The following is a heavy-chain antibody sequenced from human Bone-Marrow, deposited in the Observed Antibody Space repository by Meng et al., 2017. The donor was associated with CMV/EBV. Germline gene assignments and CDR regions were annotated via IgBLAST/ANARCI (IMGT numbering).Heavy chain of an antibody. Sequence: SETLSLTCTVSGGSISSSSYYWGWIRQPPGKGLEWIGSIYYSGSTYYNPSLKSRVTISVDTSKNQFSLKLSSVTAADTAVYYCARAGWGDFWSGRTQTNWFDPWGQGTLVTVSS. CDR3: ARAGWGDFWSGRTQTNWFDP. CDR1: GGSISSSSYY. V-gene: IGHV4-39*01. CDR2: IYYSGST. D-gene: IGHD3-3*01. J-gene: IGHJ5*02.